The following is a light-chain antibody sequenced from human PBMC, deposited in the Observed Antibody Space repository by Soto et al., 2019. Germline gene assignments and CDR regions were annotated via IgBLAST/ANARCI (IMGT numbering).Light chain of an antibody. J-gene: IGKJ1*01. CDR1: ETITRW. CDR2: DAS. CDR3: QHSNSYSWT. V-gene: IGKV1-5*01. Sequence: DIQMTQSPSSLSAAVGHRATITCRASETITRWMAWYLQKPGKAPKLLIYDASTLESGVPSRFSGSRSGTEFTLTISSLQPDDFATYYCQHSNSYSWTFGQVTTVDIK.